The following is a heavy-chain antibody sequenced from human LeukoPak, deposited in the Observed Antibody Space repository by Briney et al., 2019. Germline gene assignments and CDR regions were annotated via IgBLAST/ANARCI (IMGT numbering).Heavy chain of an antibody. CDR1: GFTFSSYS. CDR2: ISSSSSTI. V-gene: IGHV3-48*01. Sequence: GGSLRLSCAASGFTFSSYSMNWVRQAPGKGLEWVSYISSSSSTIYYADSVKGRFTISRDNAKNSLYLQMNSLRAEDTAVYYCATFTVIVGSDAFDIWGQGTMVTVSS. D-gene: IGHD3-22*01. J-gene: IGHJ3*02. CDR3: ATFTVIVGSDAFDI.